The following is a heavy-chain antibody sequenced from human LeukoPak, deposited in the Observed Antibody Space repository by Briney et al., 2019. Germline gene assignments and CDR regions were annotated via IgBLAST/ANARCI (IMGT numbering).Heavy chain of an antibody. V-gene: IGHV4-4*09. CDR2: IYTSGST. J-gene: IGHJ6*03. CDR1: GGSISSYY. D-gene: IGHD6-6*01. CDR3: ARQVFSSSPKIGGIYYYYYMDV. Sequence: SETLSLTCTVSGGSISSYYWSWIRQPPGKGLEWIGYIYTSGSTNYNPSLKSRVTISVDTSKNQFSLKLSSVTAADTAVYYCARQVFSSSPKIGGIYYYYYMDVWGKGTTVTVSS.